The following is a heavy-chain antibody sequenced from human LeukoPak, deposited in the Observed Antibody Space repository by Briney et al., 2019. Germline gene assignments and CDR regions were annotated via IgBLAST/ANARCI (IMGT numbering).Heavy chain of an antibody. Sequence: SETLSLTCTVSGGSISSYYWSWIRQPAGKGLEWIGRIYTSGSTNYNPSLKSRLTMSVDTSKNQFSLKLSSVTAADTAVYYCATLLTGGARYYFDYWGQGTLVTVSS. D-gene: IGHD7-27*01. CDR2: IYTSGST. CDR1: GGSISSYY. J-gene: IGHJ4*02. V-gene: IGHV4-4*07. CDR3: ATLLTGGARYYFDY.